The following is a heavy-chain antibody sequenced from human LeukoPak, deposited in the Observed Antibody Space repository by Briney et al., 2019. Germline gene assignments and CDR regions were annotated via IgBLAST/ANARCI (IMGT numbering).Heavy chain of an antibody. CDR2: ISYDGSNK. CDR1: GLTFSSYA. D-gene: IGHD3-22*01. J-gene: IGHJ3*02. V-gene: IGHV3-30*04. CDR3: ARDSVYDSSKGAFDI. Sequence: GRSLRLSCAASGLTFSSYAMYWVRQAPGKGLEWVGVISYDGSNKYYADSVKGRFTISRDNSKNTLYVQMSSLRAEDTAAYYCARDSVYDSSKGAFDIWGQGTMVTVSS.